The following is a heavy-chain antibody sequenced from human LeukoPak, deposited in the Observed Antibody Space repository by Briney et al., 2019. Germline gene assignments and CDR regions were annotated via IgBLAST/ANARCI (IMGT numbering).Heavy chain of an antibody. V-gene: IGHV1-2*02. J-gene: IGHJ4*02. CDR1: GYTFTGYY. Sequence: VASVKVSCKASGYTFTGYYMHWVRQAPGQGLEWMGWINPNSGATNYAQKFQGRVTMTRDTSISTAYMELSRLTSDDTAAYYCARDLYYDSSGYVYWGQGTLVTVSS. CDR2: INPNSGAT. CDR3: ARDLYYDSSGYVY. D-gene: IGHD3-22*01.